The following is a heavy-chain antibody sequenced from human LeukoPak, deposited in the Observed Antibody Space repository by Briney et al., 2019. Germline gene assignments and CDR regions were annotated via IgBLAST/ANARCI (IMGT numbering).Heavy chain of an antibody. CDR2: INWNGGST. CDR1: GFTFDDYG. J-gene: IGHJ6*03. V-gene: IGHV3-20*04. D-gene: IGHD3-3*01. Sequence: GGSLRLSCAASGFTFDDYGMSWVRQAPGKGLEWVSGINWNGGSTGYADSVKGRFTISRDNAKNSLYLQMNSLRAEDTALYYCARSLYDFWSGPPRNYYYYMDVWGKGTTVTVSS. CDR3: ARSLYDFWSGPPRNYYYYMDV.